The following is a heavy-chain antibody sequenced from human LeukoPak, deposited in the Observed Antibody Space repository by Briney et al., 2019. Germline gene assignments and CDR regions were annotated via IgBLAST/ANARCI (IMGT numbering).Heavy chain of an antibody. CDR3: AADRTNYDSSGYYVDY. J-gene: IGHJ4*02. D-gene: IGHD3-22*01. V-gene: IGHV1-58*01. CDR2: IVVGSGNT. Sequence: ASVKVPCKASGFTFTSSAVQWVRQARGQRLEWIGWIVVGSGNTNYAQKFQERVTITRDMSTSTAYMELSSLRSEDTAVYYCAADRTNYDSSGYYVDYWGQGTLVTVSS. CDR1: GFTFTSSA.